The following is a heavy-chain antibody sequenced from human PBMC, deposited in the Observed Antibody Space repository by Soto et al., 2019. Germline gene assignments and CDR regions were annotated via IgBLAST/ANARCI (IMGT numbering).Heavy chain of an antibody. CDR1: GYAFINYA. Sequence: QVQMVQSGAEVKKPGTSVKVSCKASGYAFINYAVTWVRQAPGEGLEWMGWISPSNDNSYSAQKFQDRVTMSTETSSNPAYMGLRRLTSDDPAVYYGSREGGKPGPSASWGQGTLVTVSS. D-gene: IGHD3-16*01. J-gene: IGHJ5*02. V-gene: IGHV1-18*01. CDR2: ISPSNDNS. CDR3: SREGGKPGPSAS.